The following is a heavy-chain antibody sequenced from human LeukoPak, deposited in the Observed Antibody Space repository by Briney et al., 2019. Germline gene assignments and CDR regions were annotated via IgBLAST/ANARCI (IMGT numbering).Heavy chain of an antibody. J-gene: IGHJ3*02. Sequence: GASVKVSCKASGYTFTGYYMHWVRQAPGQGLEWMGWINPNSGGTNYAQKFQGRVTMTRDTSISTAYMELSRLRSDDTAVYYCARDRGWYRFDYEMRDAFDIWGQGTMVTVSS. CDR2: INPNSGGT. CDR1: GYTFTGYY. D-gene: IGHD6-19*01. CDR3: ARDRGWYRFDYEMRDAFDI. V-gene: IGHV1-2*02.